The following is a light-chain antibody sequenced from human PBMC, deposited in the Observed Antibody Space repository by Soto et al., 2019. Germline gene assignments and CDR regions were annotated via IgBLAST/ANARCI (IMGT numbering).Light chain of an antibody. J-gene: IGLJ3*02. Sequence: QSVLTQPASVSGSPGQSITISCTGTSGDVGGYNYVSWYQQHPGKAPKLMIYDVSNRPSGVSNRFSGSKSGNTASLTIPGLQAEDEADYYCSSYTSSSTWVFGGGTKLTVL. CDR1: SGDVGGYNY. V-gene: IGLV2-14*01. CDR3: SSYTSSSTWV. CDR2: DVS.